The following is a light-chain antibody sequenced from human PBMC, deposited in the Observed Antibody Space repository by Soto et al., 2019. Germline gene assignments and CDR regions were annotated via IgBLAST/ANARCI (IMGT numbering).Light chain of an antibody. CDR3: QQYNTYSSLT. CDR1: QSISSW. Sequence: DVKMKQSPSTLSASVGDRVTITCRASQSISSWLAWYQQKLGRAPRLLIYDASSLESGVPSRFSGSGYGTEFTLTISSLQPDDFATYYCQQYNTYSSLTFGGGTMV. V-gene: IGKV1-5*01. CDR2: DAS. J-gene: IGKJ4*01.